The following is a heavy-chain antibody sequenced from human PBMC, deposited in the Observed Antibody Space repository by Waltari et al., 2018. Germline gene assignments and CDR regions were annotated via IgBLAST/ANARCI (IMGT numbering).Heavy chain of an antibody. CDR3: ARDRIVGAVDP. V-gene: IGHV4-59*11. J-gene: IGHJ5*02. CDR2: IYYSGST. D-gene: IGHD1-26*01. CDR1: GGSISSHY. Sequence: QVQLQESGPGLVKPSETLSLTCTVSGGSISSHYWSWIRQPPGKGLEWIGYIYYSGSTSFNPSLQSRVTISVDTSKNQFSLKLSSVTAADTAVYYCARDRIVGAVDPWGQGTLVTVSS.